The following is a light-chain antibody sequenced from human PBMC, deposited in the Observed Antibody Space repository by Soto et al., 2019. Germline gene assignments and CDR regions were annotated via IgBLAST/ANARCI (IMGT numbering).Light chain of an antibody. V-gene: IGLV4-60*02. Sequence: QSVLTQSSSASASLGSSVKLTCTLSSRHSSYIIAWHQQQPGKAPRFLMKLEGSGSYNKGSGVPDRFSGSSSGADRYLTISNLQFEEEADYYCETWDASTQVFGGGTKLTVL. J-gene: IGLJ2*01. CDR3: ETWDASTQV. CDR1: SRHSSYI. CDR2: LEGSGSY.